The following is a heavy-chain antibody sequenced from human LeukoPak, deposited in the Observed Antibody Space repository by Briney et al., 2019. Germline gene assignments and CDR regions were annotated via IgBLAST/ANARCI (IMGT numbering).Heavy chain of an antibody. CDR3: DIVVAASLGGGRDY. CDR2: ISGSGGST. CDR1: GFTFSSYA. J-gene: IGHJ4*02. Sequence: GGSLRLSCVASGFTFSSYAMSWVRQAPGKGLEWVSAISGSGGSTYYADSVKGRFTISRDNSKNTLYLQMNSLRAEDTAVYYCDIVVAASLGGGRDYWGQGTLVTVSS. D-gene: IGHD2-15*01. V-gene: IGHV3-23*01.